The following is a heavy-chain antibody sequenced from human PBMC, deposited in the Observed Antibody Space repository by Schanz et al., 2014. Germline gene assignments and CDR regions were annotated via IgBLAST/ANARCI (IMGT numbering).Heavy chain of an antibody. J-gene: IGHJ4*02. D-gene: IGHD3-22*01. CDR2: IYSGGST. Sequence: EVQLVESGGCLIQPGGSLRLSCAVSGFTVNTNYMSWVRQAPGKGLEWVSVIYSGGSTYYADSVKGRFTISRDNSKNTLYLQMNSLRAEDTAVYYCARYYETSYYPLYYCDYWGQGTLVTVSS. CDR1: GFTVNTNY. CDR3: ARYYETSYYPLYYCDY. V-gene: IGHV3-53*01.